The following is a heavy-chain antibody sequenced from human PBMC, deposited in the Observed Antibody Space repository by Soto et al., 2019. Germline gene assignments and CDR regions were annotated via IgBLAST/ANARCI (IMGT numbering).Heavy chain of an antibody. D-gene: IGHD2-21*02. CDR1: GFSFRSLA. CDR3: AKDQTDVTLFDY. CDR2: ISGRGVDT. J-gene: IGHJ4*02. V-gene: IGHV3-23*01. Sequence: GGSLRLSCAASGFSFRSLAISWVRQAPGKGLEWVSSISGRGVDTLYADSVKGRFTISRDNSRNTLYLQVNSLRAEDTAVYYCAKDQTDVTLFDYWGQGTLVTVSS.